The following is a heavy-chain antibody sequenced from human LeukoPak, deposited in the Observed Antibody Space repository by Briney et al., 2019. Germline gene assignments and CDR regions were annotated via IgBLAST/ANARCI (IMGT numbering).Heavy chain of an antibody. J-gene: IGHJ4*02. D-gene: IGHD4-17*01. V-gene: IGHV4-59*01. Sequence: SSETLSLTCTVSGGSISSYYWSWIRQPPGKGLEWIGYIYYSGSTNYNPSLKSRVTISVDTSKNQFSLKLSSVTAAHTAVYYCAREVTNFDKLGFDYWGQGTLVTVSS. CDR2: IYYSGST. CDR1: GGSISSYY. CDR3: AREVTNFDKLGFDY.